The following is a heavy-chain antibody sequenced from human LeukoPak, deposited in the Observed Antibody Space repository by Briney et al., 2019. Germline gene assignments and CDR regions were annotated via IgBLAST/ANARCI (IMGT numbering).Heavy chain of an antibody. Sequence: ASVKVSCKASGYTFTTYGISWVRQVPGQGLGWMGWISAYNGNTNYAQKLQGRVTMTTDTSTSTAYMELRSLRSDDTAVYYCARDWNNWNPKVPHLDYWGQGTLVTVSS. CDR1: GYTFTTYG. J-gene: IGHJ4*02. CDR2: ISAYNGNT. CDR3: ARDWNNWNPKVPHLDY. D-gene: IGHD1-20*01. V-gene: IGHV1-18*01.